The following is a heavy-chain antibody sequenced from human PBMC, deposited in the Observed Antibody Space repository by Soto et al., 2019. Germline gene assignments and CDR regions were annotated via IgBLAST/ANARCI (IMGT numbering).Heavy chain of an antibody. V-gene: IGHV1-69*06. CDR3: ARETLGYCSGGSCYGMDV. CDR1: GGTFSSYA. CDR2: IIPIFGTA. J-gene: IGHJ6*02. D-gene: IGHD2-15*01. Sequence: VQLVQSGAEVKKPGSSVKVSCKASGGTFSSYAISWVRQAPGQGLEWMGGIIPIFGTANYAQKFQGRVTITADKSTSTAYMELSSLRSEDTAVYYCARETLGYCSGGSCYGMDVWGQGTTVTVSS.